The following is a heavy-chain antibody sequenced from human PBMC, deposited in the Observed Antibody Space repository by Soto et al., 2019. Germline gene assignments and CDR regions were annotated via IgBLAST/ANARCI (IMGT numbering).Heavy chain of an antibody. J-gene: IGHJ5*01. V-gene: IGHV3-11*01. CDR3: AGGSIGFLKGGSFAP. CDR1: GFTFSDYS. CDR2: ISSTGNTI. Sequence: QVQLVESGGGLVKPGGSLRLSCAASGFTFSDYSMNWIRQAPGKGLEWISYISSTGNTIYYADSVKGPFTISRETGHNSLQLETRTPRAEDPALYYCAGGSIGFLKGGSFAPLGPGTLVTVSP. D-gene: IGHD6-25*01.